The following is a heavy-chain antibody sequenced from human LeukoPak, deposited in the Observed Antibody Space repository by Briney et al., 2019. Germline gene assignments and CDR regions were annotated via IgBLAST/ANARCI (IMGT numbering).Heavy chain of an antibody. J-gene: IGHJ3*02. Sequence: PGGSLRLSCAAAGFTFSTYAMTWVRQAPGKGLEWVSTIGGSGSPSSASYADSVKGRFTISSDKSKDTLYLLINTLRADDTAIYHCAKNVLGMRAFDIWGQGTMLTVSS. CDR3: AKNVLGMRAFDI. D-gene: IGHD3-16*01. CDR1: GFTFSTYA. V-gene: IGHV3-23*01. CDR2: IGGSGSPSSA.